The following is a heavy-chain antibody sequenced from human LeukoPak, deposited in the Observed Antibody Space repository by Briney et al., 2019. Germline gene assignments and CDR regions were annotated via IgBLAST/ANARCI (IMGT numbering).Heavy chain of an antibody. CDR2: IYTSGST. CDR3: ARFINYGDYFDY. Sequence: SETLSLTCTVSGGSISSYYWSWIRQPAGKGLEWIGRIYTSGSTNYNPSLKSRVTISVDTSKNQFSLKLSSVTAADTAVYYCARFINYGDYFDYWGQGTLVTVSS. D-gene: IGHD4-17*01. V-gene: IGHV4-4*07. J-gene: IGHJ4*02. CDR1: GGSISSYY.